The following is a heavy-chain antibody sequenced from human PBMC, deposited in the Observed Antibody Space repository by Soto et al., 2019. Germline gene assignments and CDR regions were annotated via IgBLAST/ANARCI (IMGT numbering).Heavy chain of an antibody. CDR1: GFTFSSYG. Sequence: GGSLRLSCAASGFTFSSYGMHWGRQAPGKGLEWVAVISYGGGNKYYADSVKGRFTISRDNSKNTLYLQMNSLRAEDTAVYYFAKDGWEMRHFDYWGQGTLVAVSS. D-gene: IGHD1-26*01. V-gene: IGHV3-30*18. J-gene: IGHJ4*01. CDR3: AKDGWEMRHFDY. CDR2: ISYGGGNK.